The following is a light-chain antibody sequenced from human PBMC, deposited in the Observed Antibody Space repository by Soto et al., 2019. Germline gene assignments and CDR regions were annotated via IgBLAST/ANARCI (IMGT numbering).Light chain of an antibody. CDR1: QGISSW. J-gene: IGKJ5*01. CDR2: AAS. V-gene: IGKV1-12*01. CDR3: QQDNSFPPRVT. Sequence: DIQMTQSPSSVSASVGDRVTITCRASQGISSWLARYQQKPGKAPKLLIYAASSLQSGVPSRFSGSGSGTDFTLTISSLQPEDFETYYSQQDNSFPPRVTFGQGTRLEIK.